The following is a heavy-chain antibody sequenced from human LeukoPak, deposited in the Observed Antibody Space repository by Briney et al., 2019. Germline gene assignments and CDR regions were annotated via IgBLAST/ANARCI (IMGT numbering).Heavy chain of an antibody. Sequence: ASVKVSCKASGYTFANYEINWVRQATGQGLEWMGWMNPNSGNAGYAQKFQGRVTLTRNTSTSTAYMELTSLRSEDTAVYYCARTHYYDSVYINWFDPWGQGTLVTVSS. D-gene: IGHD3-22*01. CDR2: MNPNSGNA. CDR3: ARTHYYDSVYINWFDP. V-gene: IGHV1-8*03. J-gene: IGHJ5*02. CDR1: GYTFANYE.